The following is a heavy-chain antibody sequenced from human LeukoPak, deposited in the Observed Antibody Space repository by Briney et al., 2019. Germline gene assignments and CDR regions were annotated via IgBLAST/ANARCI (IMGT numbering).Heavy chain of an antibody. CDR2: IYPNTGGT. CDR1: GYTFTDYF. J-gene: IGHJ3*02. CDR3: ARVRAATAIWGAFDI. D-gene: IGHD2-2*02. Sequence: ASVKVSCKASGYTFTDYFMHWVRQAPGQGLEWMGWIYPNTGGTNYAQNFLGRVTMTRDTSISTAYMEVSRLTSDDTAVYYCARVRAATAIWGAFDIWGQGTMVTVSS. V-gene: IGHV1-2*02.